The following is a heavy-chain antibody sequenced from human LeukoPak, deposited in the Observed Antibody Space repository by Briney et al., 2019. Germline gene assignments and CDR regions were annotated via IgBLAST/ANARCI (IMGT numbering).Heavy chain of an antibody. Sequence: GGSLRLSCAASGFTFSSYAMSWVRQAPGKGLEWVSSVSGSGGYTYYAGSVKGRFTISRDDSKNTLYLQMNSLRAEDTAIYYCAKDRPNYYDSSGHYYRRDGDYWGQGTLVTVSS. J-gene: IGHJ4*02. CDR1: GFTFSSYA. CDR2: VSGSGGYT. CDR3: AKDRPNYYDSSGHYYRRDGDY. V-gene: IGHV3-23*01. D-gene: IGHD3-22*01.